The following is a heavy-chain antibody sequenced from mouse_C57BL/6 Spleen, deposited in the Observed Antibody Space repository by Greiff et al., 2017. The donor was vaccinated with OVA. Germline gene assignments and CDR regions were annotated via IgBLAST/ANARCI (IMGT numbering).Heavy chain of an antibody. CDR2: IYPGDGDT. Sequence: VQRVESGAELVKPGASVKISCKASGYAFSSYWMNWVKQRPGKGLEWIGQIYPGDGDTNYNGKFKGKATLTADKSSSTAYMQLSSLTSEDSAVYFCASPLYYYAMDYWGQGTSVTVSS. D-gene: IGHD6-5*01. V-gene: IGHV1-80*01. J-gene: IGHJ4*01. CDR1: GYAFSSYW. CDR3: ASPLYYYAMDY.